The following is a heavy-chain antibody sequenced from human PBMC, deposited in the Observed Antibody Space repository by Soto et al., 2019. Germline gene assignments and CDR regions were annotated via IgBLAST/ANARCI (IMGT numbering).Heavy chain of an antibody. D-gene: IGHD2-15*01. Sequence: EVQLVESGGGLVKPGGSLRLSCAASGFTFSSYSMNWVRQAPGKGLEWVSSISSSSSYIYYADSVKGRFTISRDNAKNSLYLQMNSLRAEDTAVYYCARESYCSGGSCSTFNRFDPWGQGTLVTVSS. V-gene: IGHV3-21*01. CDR2: ISSSSSYI. CDR3: ARESYCSGGSCSTFNRFDP. CDR1: GFTFSSYS. J-gene: IGHJ5*02.